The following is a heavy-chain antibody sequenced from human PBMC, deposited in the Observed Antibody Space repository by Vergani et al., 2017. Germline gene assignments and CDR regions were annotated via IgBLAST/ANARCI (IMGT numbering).Heavy chain of an antibody. J-gene: IGHJ4*02. D-gene: IGHD3-9*01. Sequence: QVQLVQSGAEVKKPGASVKVSCKASGYTFTSYGISWVRQAPGQGLEWMGWISAYNGNTNYAQKLQGRVTITADESTSTAYMELSSLISEDTAVYYCATAIVYDILGNFDYWGQGTLVTVSS. V-gene: IGHV1-18*01. CDR1: GYTFTSYG. CDR3: ATAIVYDILGNFDY. CDR2: ISAYNGNT.